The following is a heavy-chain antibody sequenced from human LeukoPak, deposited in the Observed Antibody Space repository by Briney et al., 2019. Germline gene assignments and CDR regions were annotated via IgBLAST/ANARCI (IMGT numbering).Heavy chain of an antibody. CDR1: GYSFTSYW. J-gene: IGHJ4*02. Sequence: ESLRISCKGSGYSFTSYWIGWVRQMPGKGLEWMGIIYPGDSDTRYSPSFQGQVTISADKSISTAYLQWSSLKASDTAMYYCARQYSSSSGGIDYWGQGTLVTVSS. D-gene: IGHD6-6*01. CDR3: ARQYSSSSGGIDY. CDR2: IYPGDSDT. V-gene: IGHV5-51*01.